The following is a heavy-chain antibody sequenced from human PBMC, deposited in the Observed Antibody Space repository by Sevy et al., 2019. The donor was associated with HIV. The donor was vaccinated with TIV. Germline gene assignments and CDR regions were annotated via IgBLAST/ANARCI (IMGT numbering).Heavy chain of an antibody. CDR2: VYYTGGT. CDR3: ARRNDFDI. V-gene: IGHV4-59*08. CDR1: GGSINSDH. J-gene: IGHJ3*02. Sequence: SETLSLTCTVSGGSINSDHWNWIRQPPGKGLEWLGYVYYTGGTHYKPSLKKRVTISVDRTKNQFSLKLTSVTAADTAVYYCARRNDFDIWGQGTMVTVSS.